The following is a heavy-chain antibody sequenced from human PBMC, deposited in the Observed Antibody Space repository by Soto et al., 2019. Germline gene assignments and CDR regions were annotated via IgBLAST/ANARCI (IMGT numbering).Heavy chain of an antibody. Sequence: SVKVSCKASGGTFSSYAISWVRQAPGQGLEWMGGIIPIFGTANYAQKFQGRVTITADESTSTAYMELSSLRSEDTAVYYCARFYYYGSGSPPLFDYWGQGSLITGSS. CDR2: IIPIFGTA. V-gene: IGHV1-69*13. CDR1: GGTFSSYA. CDR3: ARFYYYGSGSPPLFDY. J-gene: IGHJ4*02. D-gene: IGHD3-10*01.